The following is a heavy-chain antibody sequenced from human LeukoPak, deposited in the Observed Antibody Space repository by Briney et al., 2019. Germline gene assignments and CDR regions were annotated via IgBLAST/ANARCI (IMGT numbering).Heavy chain of an antibody. CDR3: ARSLGRRGRVDY. J-gene: IGHJ4*02. Sequence: ASVKVSCKASGYTFTSYYMHWVRQAPGQGLEWMGMINPSGSSTSYAQKFQGRVTMTRDTSTSTVYMELSSLRSEDTAVYYCARSLGRRGRVDYWGQGTLVTVSS. D-gene: IGHD5-12*01. CDR2: INPSGSST. CDR1: GYTFTSYY. V-gene: IGHV1-46*01.